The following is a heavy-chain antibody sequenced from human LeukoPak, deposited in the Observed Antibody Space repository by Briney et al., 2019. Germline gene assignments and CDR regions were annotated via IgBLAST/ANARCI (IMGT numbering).Heavy chain of an antibody. J-gene: IGHJ4*02. CDR2: INPNSGGT. CDR3: ARGKISGDDFDY. CDR1: GYTFSGYY. Sequence: ASVKVSCKASGYTFSGYYMHWVRQAPGQGPEWMGWINPNSGGTNYLQNFQGRVTMTRDTSISTAYMELSRLRSDDTAVYYCARGKISGDDFDYWGQGILVTVST. D-gene: IGHD7-27*01. V-gene: IGHV1-2*02.